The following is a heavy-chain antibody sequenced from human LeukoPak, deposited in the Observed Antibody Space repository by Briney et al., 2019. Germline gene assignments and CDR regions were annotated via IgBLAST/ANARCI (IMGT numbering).Heavy chain of an antibody. D-gene: IGHD3-10*01. CDR1: GGSISSYY. J-gene: IGHJ5*02. CDR2: IYYSGST. V-gene: IGHV4-59*01. Sequence: SETLSLTCTVSGGSISSYYWSWIRQPPGKGLEWIGYIYYSGSTNYNPSLKSRVTISVDTSKNQCSLKLSSVTAADTAVYYCARQGPGGFGELLMFDPWGQGTLVTVSS. CDR3: ARQGPGGFGELLMFDP.